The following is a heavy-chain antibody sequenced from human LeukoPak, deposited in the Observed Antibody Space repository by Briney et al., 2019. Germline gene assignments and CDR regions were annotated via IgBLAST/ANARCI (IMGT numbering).Heavy chain of an antibody. CDR3: VRHISVVRGETFDF. V-gene: IGHV4-39*01. J-gene: IGHJ4*02. Sequence: SETLSLTCTVSGGSISSGSNDWGWIRQPPGKGLEWIGSIYYSGSTYYNPSLKSRVTISVDTSKNQFSLKLSSVTAADTAVYYCVRHISVVRGETFDFWGQGSLVTVSS. CDR1: GGSISSGSND. CDR2: IYYSGST. D-gene: IGHD3-10*01.